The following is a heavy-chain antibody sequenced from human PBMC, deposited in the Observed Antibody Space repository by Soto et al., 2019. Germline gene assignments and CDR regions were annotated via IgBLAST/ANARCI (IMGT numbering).Heavy chain of an antibody. Sequence: SETLSLTCAVYGGSFSGYYWSWIRQPPGKGLEWIGEINHSGSTNYNPSLKSRVTISVDTSKNQFSLKLSSVTAADTAVYYCARYYDFWSGRARIDYWGQGTLVTVSS. CDR1: GGSFSGYY. J-gene: IGHJ4*02. D-gene: IGHD3-3*01. V-gene: IGHV4-34*01. CDR3: ARYYDFWSGRARIDY. CDR2: INHSGST.